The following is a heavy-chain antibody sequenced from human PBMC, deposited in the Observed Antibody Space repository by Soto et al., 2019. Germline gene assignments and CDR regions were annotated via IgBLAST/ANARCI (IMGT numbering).Heavy chain of an antibody. Sequence: QVQLVQSGAEVKTPGSSVKVSCEASGGTFSSYSINWVRQAPGQGLEWMGRLIPMFGTTDYAQRFQGRVTFTADESTSTASMEVTNLTSEDTAVYYCVRAVVLTFSRFYDVDVWGQGTTVTVSS. J-gene: IGHJ6*02. D-gene: IGHD2-2*01. CDR2: LIPMFGTT. CDR1: GGTFSSYS. V-gene: IGHV1-69*18. CDR3: VRAVVLTFSRFYDVDV.